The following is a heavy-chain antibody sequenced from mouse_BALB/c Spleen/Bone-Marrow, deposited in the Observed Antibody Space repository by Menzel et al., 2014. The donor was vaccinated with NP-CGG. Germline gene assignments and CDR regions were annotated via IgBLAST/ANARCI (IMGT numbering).Heavy chain of an antibody. CDR2: IYPSDSYT. J-gene: IGHJ2*01. Sequence: QVQLQQSGAELVRPGASVKLSCKASGYTFTSYWINWVKQRPGQGLEWIGNIYPSDSYTNYNQKFKDKATSTVDKSSSTAYMQLSSPTSEDSAVYYCTRSGYGSSSLDYWGQGTTLTVSS. D-gene: IGHD1-1*01. CDR1: GYTFTSYW. CDR3: TRSGYGSSSLDY. V-gene: IGHV1-69*02.